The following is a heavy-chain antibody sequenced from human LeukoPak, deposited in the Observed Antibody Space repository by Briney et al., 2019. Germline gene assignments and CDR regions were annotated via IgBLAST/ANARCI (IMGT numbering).Heavy chain of an antibody. Sequence: PSETLSLTCTVSGGSISSSNYYWGCIRQPPGKGLEWIGSIYYSGSTYYNPSLKSRVTISVDTSKNQFSLKLSSVTAADTAVYYCARAGGSGTQGAFDIWGQGTMVTVSS. CDR1: GGSISSSNYY. CDR3: ARAGGSGTQGAFDI. J-gene: IGHJ3*02. CDR2: IYYSGST. V-gene: IGHV4-39*07. D-gene: IGHD3-10*01.